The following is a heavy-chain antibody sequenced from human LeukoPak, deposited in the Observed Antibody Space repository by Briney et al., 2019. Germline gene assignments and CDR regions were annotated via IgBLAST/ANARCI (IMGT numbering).Heavy chain of an antibody. V-gene: IGHV4-39*01. CDR3: ARLGGNRLGHFDY. D-gene: IGHD3-16*01. Sequence: SETLSLTCTVSGGSISSSSYYWGWIRQPPGKGLEWIGSIYYSGSTYYNPSLKSRVTISVDTSKNQFSLKLSSVTAADTAVYYCARLGGNRLGHFDYWGQRTLVTVSS. CDR2: IYYSGST. CDR1: GGSISSSSYY. J-gene: IGHJ4*02.